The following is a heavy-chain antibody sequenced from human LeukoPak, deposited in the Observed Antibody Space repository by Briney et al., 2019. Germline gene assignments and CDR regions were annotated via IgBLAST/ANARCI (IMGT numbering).Heavy chain of an antibody. CDR3: VRVPDDYGGNSAYFDL. V-gene: IGHV1-69*05. CDR2: IIPIFGTA. CDR1: GGPFSSYA. Sequence: ASVKVSCKASGGPFSSYAISWVRQAPGQGLEWMGGIIPIFGTANYAQKFQGRVTITTDESTSTAYMELSSLRSEDTAVYYCVRVPDDYGGNSAYFDLWGRGTLVTVSS. D-gene: IGHD4-23*01. J-gene: IGHJ2*01.